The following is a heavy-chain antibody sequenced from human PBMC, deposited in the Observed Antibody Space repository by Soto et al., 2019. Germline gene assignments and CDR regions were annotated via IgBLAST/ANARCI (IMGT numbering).Heavy chain of an antibody. CDR3: AKGHCSGGSCYSGGWFDP. CDR1: GFTFDDYA. D-gene: IGHD2-15*01. J-gene: IGHJ5*02. Sequence: EVQLVESGGGLVQPGRSLRLSCAASGFTFDDYAMHWVRQAPGKGLEWVSGISWNSGSIGYADSVKGRFTISRDNAKNSRYLQMNSLRAEDTALYYCAKGHCSGGSCYSGGWFDPWGQGTLVTVSS. V-gene: IGHV3-9*01. CDR2: ISWNSGSI.